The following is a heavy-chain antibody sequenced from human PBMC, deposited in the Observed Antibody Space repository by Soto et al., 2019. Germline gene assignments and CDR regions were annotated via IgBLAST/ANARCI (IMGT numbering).Heavy chain of an antibody. J-gene: IGHJ5*02. CDR3: AHAYPYTDSSGYYWKWTALKDNWFDP. D-gene: IGHD3-22*01. V-gene: IGHV2-5*02. CDR2: IYWDDDK. CDR1: GFSLSTSGVG. Sequence: QITLKESGPTLVKPTQTLTLTCTFSGFSLSTSGVGVGWIRQPPGKALEWLALIYWDDDKRYSPSLKSRLTITKDTSKNQVVLTMTNMDPVDTATYYCAHAYPYTDSSGYYWKWTALKDNWFDPWGQGTLVTVSS.